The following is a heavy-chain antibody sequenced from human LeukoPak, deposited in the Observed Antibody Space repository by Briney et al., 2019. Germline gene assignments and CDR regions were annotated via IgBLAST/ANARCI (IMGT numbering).Heavy chain of an antibody. Sequence: GGSLRLSCAVSGITLSNYGMTWVRQAPGKGLEWVAGISDTGGRTNYADSVKGRFTISRDNPKNTLYLQMNSLRAEDTAVYFCAKRGVVIRVILVGFHKEAYYFDSWGQGALVTVPS. CDR2: ISDTGGRT. CDR3: AKRGVVIRVILVGFHKEAYYFDS. D-gene: IGHD3-22*01. V-gene: IGHV3-23*01. CDR1: GITLSNYG. J-gene: IGHJ4*02.